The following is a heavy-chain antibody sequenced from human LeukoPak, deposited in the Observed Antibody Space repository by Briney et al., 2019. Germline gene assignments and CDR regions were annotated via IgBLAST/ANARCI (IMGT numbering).Heavy chain of an antibody. Sequence: PSQTLSFTCIVSGGSIRSGDYYWSWIRQPPGKGLEWIGFIYYSGTTSYNPSLKSRVTISIDTSKSQFSMKLTSVTAADTAVYYCARDPRFCSTTNCPYGPNPWGQGTLVTVSS. CDR1: GGSIRSGDYY. V-gene: IGHV4-30-4*08. CDR3: ARDPRFCSTTNCPYGPNP. D-gene: IGHD2-2*01. J-gene: IGHJ5*02. CDR2: IYYSGTT.